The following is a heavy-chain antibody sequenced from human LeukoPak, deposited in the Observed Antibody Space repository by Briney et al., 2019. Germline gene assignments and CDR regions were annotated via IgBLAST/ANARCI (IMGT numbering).Heavy chain of an antibody. Sequence: SPSETLSLTCTVSGGSISSSSYSWGWIRQPRGKGLEWIGSIYYSGSTYYNPSLRSRVTISVDTSKNQFSLKLSSVTAADTAVYYCARRAALAGTGGYYFDYWGQGTLVTVSS. CDR3: ARRAALAGTGGYYFDY. V-gene: IGHV4-39*01. CDR1: GGSISSSSYS. J-gene: IGHJ4*02. D-gene: IGHD6-13*01. CDR2: IYYSGST.